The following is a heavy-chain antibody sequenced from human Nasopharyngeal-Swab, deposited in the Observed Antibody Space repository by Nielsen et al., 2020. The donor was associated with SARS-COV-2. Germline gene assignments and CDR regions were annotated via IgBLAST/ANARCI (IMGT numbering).Heavy chain of an antibody. Sequence: GESLKISCAASGFSFTSYWMHWVRQGPGMGLVWVARVNTDGNLTVYADAVKGRLTISRDNAKNTVYLQMNSLTAEDTAVYYCARDGDQYMFDDWGQGTLVTVSS. CDR2: VNTDGNLT. V-gene: IGHV3-74*01. D-gene: IGHD2-21*02. CDR3: ARDGDQYMFDD. CDR1: GFSFTSYW. J-gene: IGHJ4*02.